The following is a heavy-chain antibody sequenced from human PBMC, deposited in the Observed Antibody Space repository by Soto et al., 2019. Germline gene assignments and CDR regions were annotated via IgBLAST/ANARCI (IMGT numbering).Heavy chain of an antibody. J-gene: IGHJ4*02. CDR2: INPNSGNI. Sequence: ASVKVSCKASGDTFTTYDINWVRQATGHGLEWMGWINPNSGNIGYAQRFQGRVTMTRDTAIRTAYMEVSSLRSDDTAVYYCARGRASGSYYLLDYWGQGTLVTAPQ. D-gene: IGHD3-10*01. CDR1: GDTFTTYD. CDR3: ARGRASGSYYLLDY. V-gene: IGHV1-8*01.